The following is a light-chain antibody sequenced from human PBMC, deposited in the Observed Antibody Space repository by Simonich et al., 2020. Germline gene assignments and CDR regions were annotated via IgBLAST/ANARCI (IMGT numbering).Light chain of an antibody. CDR3: QQYGSSHHT. V-gene: IGKV3D-20*01. Sequence: EIVLTQSPGTLSLSPGERATLSCRASQSVSSSYLAWYQQKPGLASRLLLYDASSRATGIPDRFSGSGSGTDFTLTISRLEPEDFAVYYCQQYGSSHHTFGQGTKLEIK. CDR1: QSVSSSY. J-gene: IGKJ2*01. CDR2: DAS.